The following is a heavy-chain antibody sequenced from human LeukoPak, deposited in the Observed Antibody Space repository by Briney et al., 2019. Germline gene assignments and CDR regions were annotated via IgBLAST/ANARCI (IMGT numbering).Heavy chain of an antibody. Sequence: AGSLTLSCPPYGFTLSSHGMHWVRQAPGTGREWAAVMWYDGSHRYYPDSVKGRFTISRDNSKNTLFLQMDSLRVDDTAVYYCVRDNAAADGALDYWGQGSLVTVSS. CDR2: MWYDGSHR. D-gene: IGHD5-24*01. CDR1: GFTLSSHG. CDR3: VRDNAAADGALDY. V-gene: IGHV3-33*08. J-gene: IGHJ4*02.